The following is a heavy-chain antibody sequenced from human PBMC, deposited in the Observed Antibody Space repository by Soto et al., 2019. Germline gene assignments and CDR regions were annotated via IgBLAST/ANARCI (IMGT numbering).Heavy chain of an antibody. CDR3: AKDAARTSGWYYFDY. CDR1: GFSFNTYA. CDR2: MSNTGGNR. D-gene: IGHD6-19*01. J-gene: IGHJ4*02. Sequence: VSLRLSCAASGFSFNTYAMGWVRQAPGKGLEWVSVMSNTGGNRYYADSVKGRFTISRDNSKNTLFLQMSSLRAEDTAVYYCAKDAARTSGWYYFDYWGQGSLVTVSS. V-gene: IGHV3-23*01.